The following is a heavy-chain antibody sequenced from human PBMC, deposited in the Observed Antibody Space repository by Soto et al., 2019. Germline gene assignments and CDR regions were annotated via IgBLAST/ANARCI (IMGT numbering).Heavy chain of an antibody. CDR1: GYTFTTYA. V-gene: IGHV1-3*01. CDR2: INAGNGNT. CDR3: ARDRGALGYCSGGSCYSSHDVFDI. D-gene: IGHD2-15*01. J-gene: IGHJ3*02. Sequence: ASLKVSCKASGYTFTTYAMHWVRQAPGQRLEWMGWINAGNGNTKYSQKFQGRVTITRDTSANTAYMELSSLRSEDTAVYYCARDRGALGYCSGGSCYSSHDVFDIWGQGTMVT.